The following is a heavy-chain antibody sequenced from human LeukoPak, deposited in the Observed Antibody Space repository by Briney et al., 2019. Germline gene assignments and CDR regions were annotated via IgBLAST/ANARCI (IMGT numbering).Heavy chain of an antibody. D-gene: IGHD4-17*01. J-gene: IGHJ4*02. Sequence: ASVKVSFKASGYTFTSYGTSWVRQAPGQGLEWMGWISGYNGNTNYAQNLQGRVTVTTDTSTSTAYMELGSLRSDDTAVYYCARDDGDYVLSYWGQGTLVTVSS. CDR2: ISGYNGNT. CDR3: ARDDGDYVLSY. CDR1: GYTFTSYG. V-gene: IGHV1-18*01.